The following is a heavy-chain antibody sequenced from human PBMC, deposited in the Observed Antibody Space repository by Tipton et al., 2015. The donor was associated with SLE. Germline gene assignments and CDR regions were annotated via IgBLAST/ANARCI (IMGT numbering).Heavy chain of an antibody. CDR2: IGPGGNTI. CDR3: ARVFWRYDSGGPLGGFDL. J-gene: IGHJ3*01. V-gene: IGHV3-48*03. D-gene: IGHD3-22*01. CDR1: GFTFSDYE. Sequence: SLRLSCAASGFTFSDYEVNWVRQSSGKGLEWISYIGPGGNTIYYADSVRGRFTISRDDAKNSLFLQISSLRVEDTAVYYCARVFWRYDSGGPLGGFDLWGQGAMVTVSS.